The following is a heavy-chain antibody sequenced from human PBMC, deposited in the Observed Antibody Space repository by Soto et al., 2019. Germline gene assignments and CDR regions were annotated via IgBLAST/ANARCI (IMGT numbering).Heavy chain of an antibody. Sequence: GASVKVSCKVSGYTLTELSMHWVRQAPGKGLEWMGGFDPEDGETIYAQKLQGRVTMTEDTSTDTAYMELSSLRSEDTAVYYCATVADFGVVKPLYYYYYGMDVWGQGTTVTVSS. CDR1: GYTLTELS. V-gene: IGHV1-24*01. J-gene: IGHJ6*02. D-gene: IGHD3-3*01. CDR3: ATVADFGVVKPLYYYYYGMDV. CDR2: FDPEDGET.